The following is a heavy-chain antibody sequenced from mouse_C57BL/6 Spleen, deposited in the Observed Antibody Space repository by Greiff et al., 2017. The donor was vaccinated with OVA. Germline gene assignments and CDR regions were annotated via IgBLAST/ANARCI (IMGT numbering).Heavy chain of an antibody. V-gene: IGHV3-6*01. J-gene: IGHJ4*01. CDR2: ISYDGSN. CDR1: GYSITSGYY. D-gene: IGHD2-4*01. Sequence: EVQLQQSGPGLVKPSQSLSLTCSVTGYSITSGYYWNWLRQFPGNKLEWMGYISYDGSNNYNPSLKNRISITRDTSKNQFFLKLNSVTTEDTATYYCAREGDYGGYAMDYWGQGTSVTVSS. CDR3: AREGDYGGYAMDY.